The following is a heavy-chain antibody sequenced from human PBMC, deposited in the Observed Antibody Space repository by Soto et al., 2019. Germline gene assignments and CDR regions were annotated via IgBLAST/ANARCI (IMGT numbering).Heavy chain of an antibody. CDR2: IFYTGNT. CDR1: GGSITSSGSS. D-gene: IGHD1-26*01. J-gene: IGHJ5*02. Sequence: SETLSLTCTVSGGSITSSGSSWAWLRQTPGKGLEGIGSIFYTGNTYYNPSLWSRVTISADTSKNQFSLKMTSVTAADKAVYYCERNGMGAAGWFDPWGQGTLVTVSS. V-gene: IGHV4-39*01. CDR3: ERNGMGAAGWFDP.